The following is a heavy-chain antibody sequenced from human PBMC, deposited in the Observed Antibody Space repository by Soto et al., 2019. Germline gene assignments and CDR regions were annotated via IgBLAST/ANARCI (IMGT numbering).Heavy chain of an antibody. J-gene: IGHJ4*02. CDR3: AKETEYCSGGSCYFDY. CDR1: GFTFSSYA. Sequence: GGSLRLSCAAYGFTFSSYAMSWVRQAPGKGLEWVSAISGSGGSTYYADSVKGRFTISRDNSKNTLYLQMNSLRAEDTAVYYCAKETEYCSGGSCYFDYWGQGTLVTVSS. CDR2: ISGSGGST. V-gene: IGHV3-23*01. D-gene: IGHD2-15*01.